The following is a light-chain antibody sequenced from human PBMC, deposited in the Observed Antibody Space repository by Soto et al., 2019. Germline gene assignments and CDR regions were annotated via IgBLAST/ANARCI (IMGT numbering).Light chain of an antibody. CDR3: QQRSNWLT. CDR2: GAS. V-gene: IGKV3D-20*02. Sequence: EILGTQSPGTLSLSPGDRATLSCRASQSVSRSYLGWYQQKPGQAPRLLMYGASIRAAGVPDRFSGSGSGTDFTLTISSLEPEDFAVYYCQQRSNWLTFGGGTKVDIK. CDR1: QSVSRSY. J-gene: IGKJ4*01.